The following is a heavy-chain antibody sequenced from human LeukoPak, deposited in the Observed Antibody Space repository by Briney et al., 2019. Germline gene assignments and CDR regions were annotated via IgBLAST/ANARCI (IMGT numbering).Heavy chain of an antibody. Sequence: ASVKVSCKASGYTFTNYDINWVRQAPGQGLEWMGWINPNSGGTNYAQKFQGRVTMTRDTSISTAYMELSRLRSDDTAVYYCARGGIRYDFWSGYMVHWGQGTLVTVSS. CDR1: GYTFTNYD. V-gene: IGHV1-2*02. D-gene: IGHD3-3*01. CDR2: INPNSGGT. CDR3: ARGGIRYDFWSGYMVH. J-gene: IGHJ4*02.